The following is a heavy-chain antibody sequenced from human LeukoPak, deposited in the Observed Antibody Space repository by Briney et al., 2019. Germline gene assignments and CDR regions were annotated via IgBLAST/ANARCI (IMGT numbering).Heavy chain of an antibody. CDR1: GGSISSGDYY. CDR3: ARASYYYDSSGYYYWFDP. J-gene: IGHJ5*02. Sequence: SETLSLTCTVSGGSISSGDYYWSWIRQPPGKGLEWIGYIYYSGSTYYNPPLKSRVTISVDTSKNQFSLKLSSVTAADTAVYYCARASYYYDSSGYYYWFDPWGQGTLVTVSS. D-gene: IGHD3-22*01. CDR2: IYYSGST. V-gene: IGHV4-30-4*01.